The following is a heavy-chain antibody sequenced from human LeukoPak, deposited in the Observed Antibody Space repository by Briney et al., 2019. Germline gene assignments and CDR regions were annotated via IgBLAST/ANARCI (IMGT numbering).Heavy chain of an antibody. Sequence: SGPTLAKPTQTLTLTCTFSGFSLSTSGVGVGWIRQPPGKALEWLALLYWDDDKRYSPSLKSRLTIMKDTSKNQVVLTMTNMDPVDTATYYCAHTADGCSGNCYSAIDYWGQGTLVTVSS. CDR2: LYWDDDK. CDR1: GFSLSTSGVG. J-gene: IGHJ4*02. D-gene: IGHD2-15*01. CDR3: AHTADGCSGNCYSAIDY. V-gene: IGHV2-5*02.